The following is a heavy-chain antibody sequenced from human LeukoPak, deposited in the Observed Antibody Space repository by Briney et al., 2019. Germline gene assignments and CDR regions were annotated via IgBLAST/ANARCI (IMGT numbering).Heavy chain of an antibody. V-gene: IGHV3-7*01. D-gene: IGHD6-19*01. CDR2: IKQDGSKK. CDR3: ARAMNRYSSGFDY. Sequence: GGSLRLSCVASGFPFSSYWMTWVRQAPGKGLEWVANIKQDGSKKSYVDSVKGRFTISRDNAKNSLYLQMNSLRAEDTAVYYCARAMNRYSSGFDYWGQGTLVTVSS. CDR1: GFPFSSYW. J-gene: IGHJ4*02.